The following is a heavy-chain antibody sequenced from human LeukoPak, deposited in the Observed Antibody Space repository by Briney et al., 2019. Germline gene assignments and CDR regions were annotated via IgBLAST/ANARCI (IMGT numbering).Heavy chain of an antibody. CDR1: GGSISSYY. CDR3: ARSSGYYFDY. V-gene: IGHV4-4*09. D-gene: IGHD3-22*01. CDR2: IYTSGST. J-gene: IGHJ4*02. Sequence: SETLSLTCTVSGGSISSYYWSWIRQPPGKGLEWIGYIYTSGSTNYNPSLKSRVTISVDASKNQFSLKLSSVTAADTAVYYCARSSGYYFDYWGQGTLVTVSS.